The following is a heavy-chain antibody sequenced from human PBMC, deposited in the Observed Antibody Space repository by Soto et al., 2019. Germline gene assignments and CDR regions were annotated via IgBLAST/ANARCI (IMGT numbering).Heavy chain of an antibody. J-gene: IGHJ4*02. V-gene: IGHV4-4*02. CDR3: SGINGDSLYFDS. CDR1: SGSISTSNW. D-gene: IGHD4-17*01. CDR2: MFHSGST. Sequence: ASETLSLTCAVSSGSISTSNWWSWVRQPPGTGLEWIGEMFHSGSTSYNPSLKSRVTISIDKSKNQFSLKLSSVTAADTAVYYCSGINGDSLYFDSWGQGTLVTVSS.